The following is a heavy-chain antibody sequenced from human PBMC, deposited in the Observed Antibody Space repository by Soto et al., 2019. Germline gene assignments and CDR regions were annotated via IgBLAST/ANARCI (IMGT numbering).Heavy chain of an antibody. CDR1: GYTFTSYG. J-gene: IGHJ4*02. CDR2: ISAYNGNT. CDR3: ARAGLYCTNGVCYLNY. V-gene: IGHV1-18*01. Sequence: ASVKVSCKASGYTFTSYGISWVRQAPGQGLEWMGWISAYNGNTNYAQKLQGGVTMTTDTSTSTAYMELRSLRSDDTAVYYCARAGLYCTNGVCYLNYWGQGTLVTVSS. D-gene: IGHD2-8*01.